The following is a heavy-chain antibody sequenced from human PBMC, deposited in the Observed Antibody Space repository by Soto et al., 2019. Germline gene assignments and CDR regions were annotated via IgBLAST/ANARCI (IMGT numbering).Heavy chain of an antibody. V-gene: IGHV4-31*03. Sequence: LSLTCTVSGGSISSGGYYWSWIRQHPGKGLEWIGYIYYSGSTYYNPSLKSRVTISVDTSKNQFSLKLSSVTAADTAVYYCARVPSYCSGGSCYLAYNWFDPWGQGTLVTVSS. J-gene: IGHJ5*02. CDR3: ARVPSYCSGGSCYLAYNWFDP. CDR1: GGSISSGGYY. D-gene: IGHD2-15*01. CDR2: IYYSGST.